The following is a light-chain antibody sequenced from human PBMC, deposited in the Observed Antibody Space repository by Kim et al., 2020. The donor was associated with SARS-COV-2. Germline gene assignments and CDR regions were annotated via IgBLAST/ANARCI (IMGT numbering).Light chain of an antibody. V-gene: IGKV1-39*01. J-gene: IGKJ2*01. CDR1: QSISTY. CDR2: DTS. CDR3: QQGYTAPYT. Sequence: SASVGDRVSIFCGASQSISTYLNWYQQKPGKAPKLLIFDTSSLQTGVPSRFSGSGSGTDFTLTISSLQPEDFATYYCQQGYTAPYTFGQGTKLEI.